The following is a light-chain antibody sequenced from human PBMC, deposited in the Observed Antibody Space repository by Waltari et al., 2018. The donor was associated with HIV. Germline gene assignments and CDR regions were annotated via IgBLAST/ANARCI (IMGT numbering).Light chain of an antibody. Sequence: IVMTQSPVSLPVIIGEPASIPCRSSQSLLHSNGNNYLEWYVQKPGRSPQRLMYLSSNRASGVPDRLSGSGSGTDFTLRISRVAAEDVGVYYRMQSLQSPWTFGQGTKV. CDR2: LSS. CDR1: QSLLHSNGNNY. J-gene: IGKJ1*01. V-gene: IGKV2-28*01. CDR3: MQSLQSPWT.